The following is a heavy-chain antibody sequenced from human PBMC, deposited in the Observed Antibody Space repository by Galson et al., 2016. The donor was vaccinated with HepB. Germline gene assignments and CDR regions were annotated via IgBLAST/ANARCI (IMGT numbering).Heavy chain of an antibody. D-gene: IGHD6-19*01. Sequence: ETLSLTCTVSGGPITISSYYWGWIRQPPGKGLEWIGSIYYSGRTYYNPSLRSRVTLSVDTSKNQFSLKVNSVTAADTAVYYCARVACSTGNCYYYGLDVWGQGTTVTVSS. V-gene: IGHV4-39*01. J-gene: IGHJ6*02. CDR1: GGPITISSYY. CDR2: IYYSGRT. CDR3: ARVACSTGNCYYYGLDV.